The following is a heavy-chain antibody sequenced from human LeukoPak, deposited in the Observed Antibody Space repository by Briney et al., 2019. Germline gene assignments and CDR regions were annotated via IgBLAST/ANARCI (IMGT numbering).Heavy chain of an antibody. V-gene: IGHV3-74*01. CDR2: INGDGRNI. CDR1: GFTFSSYW. J-gene: IGHJ6*02. D-gene: IGHD6-13*01. CDR3: AKDLYSSSWYYGMDV. Sequence: GGSLRLSCVASGFTFSSYWMHWVRQDPRKGLVWVSRINGDGRNINYADSVRGRFTISRDNAKNTLYLQMNSLRAEDTAVYYCAKDLYSSSWYYGMDVWGQGTTVTVSS.